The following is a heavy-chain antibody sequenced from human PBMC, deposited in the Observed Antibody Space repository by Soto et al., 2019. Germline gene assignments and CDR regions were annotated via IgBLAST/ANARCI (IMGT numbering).Heavy chain of an antibody. CDR3: ARPGDYYDSSGYPKVYFDY. CDR2: IWYHGSNK. V-gene: IGHV3-33*01. J-gene: IGHJ4*02. CDR1: GFTFSSYG. Sequence: GGSLRLSCAASGFTFSSYGMHWVRQAPGKGLEWVAVIWYHGSNKYYADSVKGRFTLSRDNSKNTLYLQMNNLRAEDTAVYYCARPGDYYDSSGYPKVYFDYWGQGNMVTVSS. D-gene: IGHD3-22*01.